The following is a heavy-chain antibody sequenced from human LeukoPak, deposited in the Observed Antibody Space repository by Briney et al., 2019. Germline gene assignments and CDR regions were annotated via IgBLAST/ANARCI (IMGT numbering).Heavy chain of an antibody. CDR1: GYTFTGYY. D-gene: IGHD1-26*01. J-gene: IGHJ3*02. V-gene: IGHV1-2*02. Sequence: GASVKVSCKASGYTFTGYYMHWVRQAPGQGLEWMGWINPNSGGTNYAQKFQGRVTMTRDTSISTAHMELSRLRSDDTAVYYCARDSGWEVVLYASEIWGQGTMVTVSS. CDR2: INPNSGGT. CDR3: ARDSGWEVVLYASEI.